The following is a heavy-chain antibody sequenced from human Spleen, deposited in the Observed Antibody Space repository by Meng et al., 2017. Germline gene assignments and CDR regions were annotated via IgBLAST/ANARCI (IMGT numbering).Heavy chain of an antibody. J-gene: IGHJ4*02. D-gene: IGHD6-13*01. Sequence: ASVKVSCKASGYTFPDYYIHWVRQAPGQGLEWMGWINPKTGTTHYAQNFLGRVSVTRDMSTTTAHMELSSLKSDDTAVYYCARFTRIAAPGMFDYWGQGTLVTVSS. CDR1: GYTFPDYY. V-gene: IGHV1-2*02. CDR3: ARFTRIAAPGMFDY. CDR2: INPKTGTT.